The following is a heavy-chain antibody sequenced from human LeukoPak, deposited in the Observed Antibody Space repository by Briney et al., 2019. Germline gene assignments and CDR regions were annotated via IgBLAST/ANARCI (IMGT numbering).Heavy chain of an antibody. D-gene: IGHD3-22*01. CDR2: ISYDGSNK. J-gene: IGHJ4*02. CDR3: AKSYYYDKLAYY. Sequence: TGGFLRLSCAASGFTFSSYAMHWVRQAPGKGLEWVAVISYDGSNKYYADSVKGRFTISRDNSKNTLYLQMNSLRAEDTAVYYCAKSYYYDKLAYYWGQGTLVTVSS. CDR1: GFTFSSYA. V-gene: IGHV3-30*18.